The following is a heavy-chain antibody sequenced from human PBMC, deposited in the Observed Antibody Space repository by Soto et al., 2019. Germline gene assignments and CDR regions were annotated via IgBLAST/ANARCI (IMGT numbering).Heavy chain of an antibody. CDR2: IIPIFGTA. CDR3: ARSADVVVVAATDGDWFDP. CDR1: GGTFSSYA. Sequence: ASVKVSCKASGGTFSSYAISWVRQAPGQGLEWMGGIIPIFGTANYAQKFQGRVTITADESTSTAYMELSSLRSEDTAVYYCARSADVVVVAATDGDWFDPWGQGTLVTVSS. J-gene: IGHJ5*02. D-gene: IGHD2-15*01. V-gene: IGHV1-69*13.